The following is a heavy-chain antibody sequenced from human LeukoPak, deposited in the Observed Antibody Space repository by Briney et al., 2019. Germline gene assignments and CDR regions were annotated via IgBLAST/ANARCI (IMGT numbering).Heavy chain of an antibody. CDR2: ISYDGSNK. D-gene: IGHD3-10*01. J-gene: IGHJ6*02. V-gene: IGHV3-30*18. Sequence: GGSLRLSCAASGFNFSSYGMHWVRQAPGKGLEWEAVISYDGSNKYYADSVKGRFTISRDNSKNTLYLQMNSLRAEDTAVYYCAKGGHLWFDQPYYYYYGMDVWGQGTTVTVSS. CDR3: AKGGHLWFDQPYYYYYGMDV. CDR1: GFNFSSYG.